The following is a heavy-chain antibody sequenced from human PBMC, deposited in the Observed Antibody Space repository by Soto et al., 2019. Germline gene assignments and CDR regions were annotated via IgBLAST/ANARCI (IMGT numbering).Heavy chain of an antibody. CDR3: ARAPELASYYFDY. D-gene: IGHD1-1*01. CDR1: GYTFTGYY. Sequence: ASVKVSCKASGYTFTGYYMHWVRQAPGQGLEWMGWINPNSGGTNYAQKFQDWVTMTRDTSISTAYMELSRLRSDDTAVYYCARAPELASYYFDYWGQGTLVTVSS. J-gene: IGHJ4*02. CDR2: INPNSGGT. V-gene: IGHV1-2*04.